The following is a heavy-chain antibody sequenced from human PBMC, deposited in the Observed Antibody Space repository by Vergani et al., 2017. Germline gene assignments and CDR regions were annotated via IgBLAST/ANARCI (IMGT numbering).Heavy chain of an antibody. CDR2: ISCDGGST. Sequence: EVQLVESGGVVVQPGGSLRLSCAASGFTFDDYTMHWVRQAPGKGLEWVSLISCDGGSTYYADSVKGRFTISRDNSKNSLYLQMNSLRTEDTALYYCAKDIRPFDSSGYAFDIWGQGTMVTVSS. V-gene: IGHV3-43*01. CDR1: GFTFDDYT. D-gene: IGHD3-22*01. CDR3: AKDIRPFDSSGYAFDI. J-gene: IGHJ3*02.